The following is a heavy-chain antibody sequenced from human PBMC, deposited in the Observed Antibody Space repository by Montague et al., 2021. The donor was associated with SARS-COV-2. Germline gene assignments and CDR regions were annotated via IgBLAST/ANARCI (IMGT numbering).Heavy chain of an antibody. J-gene: IGHJ4*02. CDR1: GDSVSRNSAA. Sequence: CAISGDSVSRNSAAWNWIRQSPSRGLDWLGRTYYRSKGYNDYAVSVKSRIAINPDTSKNQISLQLNSVTPEDTAVYYCARTSASSDYWGQGTLVTVSS. D-gene: IGHD1-26*01. V-gene: IGHV6-1*01. CDR3: ARTSASSDY. CDR2: TYYRSKGYN.